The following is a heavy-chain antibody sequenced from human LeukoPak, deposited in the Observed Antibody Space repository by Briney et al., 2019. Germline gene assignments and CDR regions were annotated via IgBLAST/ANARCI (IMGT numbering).Heavy chain of an antibody. CDR2: LHPADSDT. CDR1: RYSFTNYW. Sequence: GESLKISCKGSRYSFTNYWIGWVRQMPGKGLEWMGILHPADSDTRYSPSFQGQVTISADKSISTAYLQWSSLKASDTAMYYCARLFRDCSGGSCYPCYFDYWGQGTLVTVSS. J-gene: IGHJ4*02. D-gene: IGHD2-15*01. CDR3: ARLFRDCSGGSCYPCYFDY. V-gene: IGHV5-51*01.